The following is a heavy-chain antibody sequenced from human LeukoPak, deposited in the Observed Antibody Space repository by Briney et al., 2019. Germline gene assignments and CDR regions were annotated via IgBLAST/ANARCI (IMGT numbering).Heavy chain of an antibody. CDR1: GGSMNQYY. D-gene: IGHD5-12*01. CDR2: IYSSGNT. V-gene: IGHV4-4*07. Sequence: PSETLSLTCTVSGGSMNQYYWSWIRQPAGRGLEWIGRIYSSGNTFYKASLKSRVTMSADTSNNQFFLKLTSVTAADTAVYYCAREARSGYEGFWSDPWGQGTLVTVSS. J-gene: IGHJ5*02. CDR3: AREARSGYEGFWSDP.